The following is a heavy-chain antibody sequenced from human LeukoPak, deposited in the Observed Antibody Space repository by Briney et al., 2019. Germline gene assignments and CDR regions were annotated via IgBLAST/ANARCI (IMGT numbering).Heavy chain of an antibody. D-gene: IGHD3-10*01. CDR1: GGSFSSYY. CDR3: AKSNGYGLVDI. V-gene: IGHV4-59*12. Sequence: SETLSLTCAVFGGSFSSYYWGWVRQPPGKGLEWIGNIFYSPSLKSRVTISLDTSRNQFSLKLNSVTAADTAVYYCAKSNGYGLVDIWGQGTMVTVSS. CDR2: IF. J-gene: IGHJ3*02.